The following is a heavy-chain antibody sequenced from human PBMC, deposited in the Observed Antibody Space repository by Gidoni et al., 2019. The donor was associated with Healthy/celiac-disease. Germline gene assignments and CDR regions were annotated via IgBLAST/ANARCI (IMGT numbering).Heavy chain of an antibody. CDR3: ARDCPPGGYDFWSGYYTEYYFDY. V-gene: IGHV3-7*04. J-gene: IGHJ4*02. CDR2: IKQDGSEK. D-gene: IGHD3-3*01. Sequence: EVQLVESGGGLVQPGGSLRRSCAASGFTFSSYWMSWVRQAPGKGLEWVANIKQDGSEKYYVDSVKGRFTISRDNAKNSLYLQMNSLRAEDTAVYYCARDCPPGGYDFWSGYYTEYYFDYWGQGTLVTVSS. CDR1: GFTFSSYW.